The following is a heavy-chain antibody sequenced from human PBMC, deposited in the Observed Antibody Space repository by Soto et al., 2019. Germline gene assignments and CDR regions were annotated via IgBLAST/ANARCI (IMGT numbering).Heavy chain of an antibody. J-gene: IGHJ6*02. D-gene: IGHD3-3*01. CDR3: ARDRPRGYDFWSVYYYRPTDRSETYYYGMDV. Sequence: PSETLSLTCTVSGGSISSGDYYWSWIRQPPGKGLEWIGYIYYSGSTYYNPSLKSRVTISVDTSKNQFSLKLSSVTAADTAVYYCARDRPRGYDFWSVYYYRPTDRSETYYYGMDVWGQGTTVTVSS. V-gene: IGHV4-30-4*01. CDR2: IYYSGST. CDR1: GGSISSGDYY.